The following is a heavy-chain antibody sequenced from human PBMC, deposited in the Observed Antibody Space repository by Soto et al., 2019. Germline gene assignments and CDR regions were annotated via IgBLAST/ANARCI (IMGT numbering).Heavy chain of an antibody. CDR1: GFTFSSYW. CDR3: ARGLKNYYGMGV. V-gene: IGHV3-74*01. CDR2: VNSDGSST. J-gene: IGHJ6*02. Sequence: AGSLRLSCASSGFTFSSYWMPWSRQIPGKGLEWVSRVNSDGSSTYYADPVKGRFTISRDNAWNTMYLQMNRLRAEDTALYYCARGLKNYYGMGVWGQGTTVTVSS.